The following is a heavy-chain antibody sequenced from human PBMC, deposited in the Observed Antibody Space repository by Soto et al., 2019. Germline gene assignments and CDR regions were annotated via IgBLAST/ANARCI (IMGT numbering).Heavy chain of an antibody. CDR1: GFTVSSNY. D-gene: IGHD6-19*01. J-gene: IGHJ4*02. Sequence: GGSLRLSCAASGFTVSSNYMSWVRQAAEKGLEWVSVIYNDGSTYYADSVKGRFTISRDNSKNTLYLQMNSLRAEDTAVYYCARDRGSDRYSSGWTFDYWGQGALVTVSS. CDR2: IYNDGST. V-gene: IGHV3-53*01. CDR3: ARDRGSDRYSSGWTFDY.